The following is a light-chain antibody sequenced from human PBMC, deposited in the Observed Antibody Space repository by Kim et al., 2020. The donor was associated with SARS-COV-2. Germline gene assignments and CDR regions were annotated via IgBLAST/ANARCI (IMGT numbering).Light chain of an antibody. Sequence: LSASVGDRVTITCRASQSISSWLAWYQQKPGKAPKLLIYDASSLESGVPSRFSGSGSGTEFTLTISSLQPDDFATYYCQQYNSEGTFGQGTKLEI. V-gene: IGKV1-5*01. CDR1: QSISSW. CDR2: DAS. CDR3: QQYNSEGT. J-gene: IGKJ2*01.